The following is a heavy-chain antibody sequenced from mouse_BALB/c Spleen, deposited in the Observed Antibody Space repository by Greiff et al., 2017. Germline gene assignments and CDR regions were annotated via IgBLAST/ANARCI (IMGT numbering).Heavy chain of an antibody. J-gene: IGHJ4*01. CDR2: IRNKANGYTT. CDR3: ARGYYRYYAMDY. D-gene: IGHD2-14*01. CDR1: GFTFTDYY. Sequence: EVQRVESGGGLVQPGGSLRLSCATSGFTFTDYYMSWVRQPPGKALEWLGFIRNKANGYTTEYSASVKGRFTISRDNSQSILYLQMNTLRAEDSATYYCARGYYRYYAMDYWGQGTSVTVSS. V-gene: IGHV7-3*02.